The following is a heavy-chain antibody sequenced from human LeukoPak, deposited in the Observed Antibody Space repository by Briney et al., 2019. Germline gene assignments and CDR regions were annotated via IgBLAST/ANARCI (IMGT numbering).Heavy chain of an antibody. CDR3: AKDALPGYCSSTSCLAPWYYGMDV. D-gene: IGHD2-2*01. CDR2: LSGDCGST. Sequence: GGSLRLSCAASGFTFGDYAMHWVRQAPGKGLEWVSLLSGDCGSTYYADSLKGRFTIYRDNSKNSLYLQMNSLRTEDTALYYCAKDALPGYCSSTSCLAPWYYGMDVWGQGTTVTVSS. CDR1: GFTFGDYA. J-gene: IGHJ6*02. V-gene: IGHV3-43*02.